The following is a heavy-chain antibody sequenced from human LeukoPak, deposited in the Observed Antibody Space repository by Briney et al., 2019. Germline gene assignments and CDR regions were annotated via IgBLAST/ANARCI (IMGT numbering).Heavy chain of an antibody. CDR1: GGTFSSYA. CDR3: ARGVRGRPSFLYYFDY. CDR2: IIPIFGTA. V-gene: IGHV1-69*05. J-gene: IGHJ4*02. Sequence: SVKVSCKASGGTFSSYAISWVRQAPGQGLEWMGGIIPIFGTANYAQKFQGRVTITTDESTSTAYMELSSLRSEDTAVYYCARGVRGRPSFLYYFDYWGQGSLVTVSS. D-gene: IGHD6-6*01.